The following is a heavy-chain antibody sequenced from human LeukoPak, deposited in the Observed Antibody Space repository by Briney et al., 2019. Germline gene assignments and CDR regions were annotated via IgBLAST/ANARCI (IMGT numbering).Heavy chain of an antibody. J-gene: IGHJ4*02. Sequence: SETLSLTCTVSGDSLTSLDLWSWVRQPPGKGLEWIGEMYLSGTTHSNPSVKSRVTISIDKSKNQFFLDLSSVTAADTAVYYCAGLVGRYSSGLYYYYFDYWGQGTLVTVSS. CDR1: GDSLTSLDL. CDR3: AGLVGRYSSGLYYYYFDY. CDR2: MYLSGTT. D-gene: IGHD3-22*01. V-gene: IGHV4-4*02.